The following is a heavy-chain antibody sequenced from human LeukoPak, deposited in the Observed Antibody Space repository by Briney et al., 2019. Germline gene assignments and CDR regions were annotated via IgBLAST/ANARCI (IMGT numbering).Heavy chain of an antibody. CDR1: GGSIGSSNYY. CDR2: IYYSGST. CDR3: AREYSSSWGYYFDY. J-gene: IGHJ4*02. Sequence: PSETLSLTCTVSGGSIGSSNYYWGWIRQPPGKGLEWIGSIYYSGSTYYNPSLKSRVTISVDTSKNQFSLKLSSVTAADTAVYYCAREYSSSWGYYFDYWGQGTLVTVSS. D-gene: IGHD6-13*01. V-gene: IGHV4-39*07.